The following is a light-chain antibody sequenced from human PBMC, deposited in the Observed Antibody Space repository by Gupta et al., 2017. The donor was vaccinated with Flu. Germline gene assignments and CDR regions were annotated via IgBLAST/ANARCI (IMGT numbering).Light chain of an antibody. CDR2: DAS. CDR3: QHRSNWPRT. J-gene: IGKJ1*01. V-gene: IGKV3-11*01. Sequence: GERATLSCRASQSVSGYLAWYQQKPGQAPRLLIYDASNRATGIPPRFSGSGSGTDFTLTISSLEPEDFAVYYCQHRSNWPRTFGQGTKVEIK. CDR1: QSVSGY.